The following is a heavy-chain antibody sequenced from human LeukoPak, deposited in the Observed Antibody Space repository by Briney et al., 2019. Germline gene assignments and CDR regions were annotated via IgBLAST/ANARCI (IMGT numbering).Heavy chain of an antibody. CDR1: GGSISSGGYY. Sequence: SETLSLTCTVSGGSISSGGYYWSWIRQPPGKGLEWIGSMHHSGSTYYNPSLKSRVTTSVDTSKNQFSLKLSSVTAADTAVYYCARDPGAYYDSSGYLNWFDPWGQGTLVTVSS. J-gene: IGHJ5*02. CDR3: ARDPGAYYDSSGYLNWFDP. CDR2: MHHSGST. V-gene: IGHV4-39*07. D-gene: IGHD3-22*01.